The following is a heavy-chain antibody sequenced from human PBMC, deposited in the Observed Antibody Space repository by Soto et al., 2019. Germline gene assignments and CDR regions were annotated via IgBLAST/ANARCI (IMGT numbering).Heavy chain of an antibody. CDR1: RFTFSTYA. J-gene: IGHJ4*02. V-gene: IGHV3-23*01. CDR2: ITSSGSST. CDR3: AKAPSAAGTYWVDY. D-gene: IGHD6-13*01. Sequence: PVGSLRLSCAASRFTFSTYAMNWVRQAPGKGLEWVSTITSSGSSTYYADSVKGRFTISRDNSKNTLYLQMNSLRVDDTGIYYCAKAPSAAGTYWVDYWGQGTLVTVSS.